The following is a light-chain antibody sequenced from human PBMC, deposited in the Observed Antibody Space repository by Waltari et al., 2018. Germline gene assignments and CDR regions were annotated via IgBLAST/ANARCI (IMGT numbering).Light chain of an antibody. Sequence: EIVLTQSPATLSFSPGERATLSCRTSQSISNYLAWYQQKPGQAPRLLIYDASNRATGIPARFSGSGSGTDFTLTITSLEPEDVAVYYCQQRSNWLTFGGGTKVEIK. J-gene: IGKJ4*01. CDR2: DAS. CDR3: QQRSNWLT. CDR1: QSISNY. V-gene: IGKV3-11*01.